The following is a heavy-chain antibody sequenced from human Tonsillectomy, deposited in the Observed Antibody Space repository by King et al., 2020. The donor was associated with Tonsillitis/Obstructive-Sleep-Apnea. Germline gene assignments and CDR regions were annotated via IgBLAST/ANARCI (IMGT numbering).Heavy chain of an antibody. CDR3: TTDMVEMATITG. J-gene: IGHJ4*02. CDR2: IKSKTDGGTT. Sequence: VQLVESGGGLVRPGGPLKLSWAAPGFIFSNAWMGWVPRAPGRGREWVGVIKSKTDGGTTDYAAPVKGRSTNSRDDSKNTRYLQINSLKTEDTAVYYCTTDMVEMATITGWGQGTLVTVSS. V-gene: IGHV3-15*01. CDR1: GFIFSNAW. D-gene: IGHD5-24*01.